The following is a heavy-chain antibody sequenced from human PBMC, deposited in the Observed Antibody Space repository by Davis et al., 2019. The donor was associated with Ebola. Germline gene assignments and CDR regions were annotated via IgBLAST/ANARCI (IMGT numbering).Heavy chain of an antibody. D-gene: IGHD3-10*01. J-gene: IGHJ4*02. CDR1: GFTFSSYS. Sequence: GESLKISCAASGFTFSSYSMNWVRQAPGKGLEWVSSISSSSSYIYYADSVKGRFTISRDNAKNSLYLQMNSLRAEDTAVYYCARGRVTMVQGVHLSTNPPFDYWGQGTLVTVSS. CDR2: ISSSSSYI. V-gene: IGHV3-21*01. CDR3: ARGRVTMVQGVHLSTNPPFDY.